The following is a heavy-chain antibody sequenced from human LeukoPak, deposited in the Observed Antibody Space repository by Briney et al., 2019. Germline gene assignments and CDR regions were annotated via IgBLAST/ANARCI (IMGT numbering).Heavy chain of an antibody. CDR2: IYYSGST. D-gene: IGHD3-22*01. V-gene: IGHV4-59*01. CDR1: GGSISSYY. CDR3: ARGVTYYYDSSCYFLDY. J-gene: IGHJ4*02. Sequence: SETLSLTCTVSGGSISSYYLSWIRQPPGKGLEWIGYIYYSGSTNYNPSLKSRVTISVDTFKNQFSLKLSSVTAADTTVYYCARGVTYYYDSSCYFLDYWGQETLVTVSS.